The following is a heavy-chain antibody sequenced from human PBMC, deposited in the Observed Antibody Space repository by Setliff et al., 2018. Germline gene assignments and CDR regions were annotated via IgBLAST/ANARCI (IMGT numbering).Heavy chain of an antibody. J-gene: IGHJ4*02. D-gene: IGHD6-6*01. CDR2: INHRGST. V-gene: IGHV4-34*01. CDR3: ARGRNIAARLLDS. CDR1: GGTFSDCY. Sequence: PSETLSLTCAAYGGTFSDCYWTWIRQPPGKGLEWVGEINHRGSTTYNPSLKSRVTISVDTSKDQFSLKVISMTAADTAVYYCARGRNIAARLLDSWGQGTLVTVSS.